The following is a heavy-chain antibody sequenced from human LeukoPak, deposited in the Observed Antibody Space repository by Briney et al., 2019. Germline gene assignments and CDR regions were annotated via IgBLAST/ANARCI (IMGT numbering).Heavy chain of an antibody. D-gene: IGHD1-26*01. V-gene: IGHV3-74*01. Sequence: GGSLRLSCAASGFTFSIYWMHWVRHTPGKGLVWVSLIYSDGSRTIYADSVKGRFTISRDNDKNTLYLQMNSLRAEHTAVYYCARDGLGATPFYYWGQGTLVTVSS. CDR2: IYSDGSRT. J-gene: IGHJ4*02. CDR3: ARDGLGATPFYY. CDR1: GFTFSIYW.